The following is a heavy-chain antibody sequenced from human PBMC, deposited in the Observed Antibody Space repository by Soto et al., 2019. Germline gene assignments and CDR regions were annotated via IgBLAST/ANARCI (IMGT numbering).Heavy chain of an antibody. Sequence: EVQLVESGGGLVQPGGSLRLSCAASGFTFSSYSINWVRQAPGKGLEWFSYITSDSSTISYADSVKGRFTVSRDNAKNPLYLQINRLRDEGPAVYYCARGGRGVYGMDVWGQGTSVTVSS. J-gene: IGHJ6*02. CDR1: GFTFSSYS. CDR2: ITSDSSTI. CDR3: ARGGRGVYGMDV. D-gene: IGHD2-8*01. V-gene: IGHV3-48*02.